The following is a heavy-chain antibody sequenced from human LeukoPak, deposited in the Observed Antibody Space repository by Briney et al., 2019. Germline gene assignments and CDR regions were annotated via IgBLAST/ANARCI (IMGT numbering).Heavy chain of an antibody. CDR3: AKAILTGFLYYFDY. D-gene: IGHD3-9*01. J-gene: IGHJ4*02. V-gene: IGHV1-2*02. Sequence: ASVKVSCKASGYTFTGYYMHWVRQAPGQGLEWMGWINPNSGGTNYAQKFQGRVTMTRDTSISTAYMELSRLRSDDTAVYYCAKAILTGFLYYFDYWGQGTLVTVSS. CDR2: INPNSGGT. CDR1: GYTFTGYY.